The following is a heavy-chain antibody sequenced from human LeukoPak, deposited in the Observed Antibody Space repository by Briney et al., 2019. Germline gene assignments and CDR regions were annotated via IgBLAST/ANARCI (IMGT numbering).Heavy chain of an antibody. V-gene: IGHV4-59*02. CDR3: ASRKLGNDY. D-gene: IGHD7-27*01. Sequence: SETLSLTCTISGGSVSDYYWSWIRQSPGKGLEWIGYIYHSGSTSYSPSLKSRVTISADTSQNQFSLKLSSVTAADTAVYYCASRKLGNDYWGQGTLVTVSS. CDR1: GGSVSDYY. CDR2: IYHSGST. J-gene: IGHJ4*02.